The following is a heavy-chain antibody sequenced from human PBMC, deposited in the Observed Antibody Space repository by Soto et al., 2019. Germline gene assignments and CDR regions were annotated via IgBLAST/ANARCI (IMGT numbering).Heavy chain of an antibody. J-gene: IGHJ3*01. V-gene: IGHV3-23*01. D-gene: IGHD2-2*02. CDR1: GFIFSNYA. CDR3: AKDAIPYNRRNDGFHL. Sequence: DVQLLESGGTLVQPGGSLRLSCAASGFIFSNYAMYWVRQAPGKGLEWVSHIAGDSGSVDYTDSVKGRFTISRDNSKNTLFLQMSPFRVDNTAVYYCAKDAIPYNRRNDGFHLWGQGTAVTVSS. CDR2: IAGDSGSV.